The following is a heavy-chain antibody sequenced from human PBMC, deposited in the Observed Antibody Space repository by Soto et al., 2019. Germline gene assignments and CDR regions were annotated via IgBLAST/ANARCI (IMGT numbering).Heavy chain of an antibody. J-gene: IGHJ4*02. Sequence: QVQLVQSGAEVKKPGSSVKVSCKASGGTFSSYSINWVRQAPGQGLEWMGESIPIFGTANYAQKFQGRVTITADESTSTAYMELSSLRSEDTAGYYCARDGGRHSGGIDYWGQGTLVTVSS. CDR2: SIPIFGTA. V-gene: IGHV1-69*01. CDR1: GGTFSSYS. D-gene: IGHD1-26*01. CDR3: ARDGGRHSGGIDY.